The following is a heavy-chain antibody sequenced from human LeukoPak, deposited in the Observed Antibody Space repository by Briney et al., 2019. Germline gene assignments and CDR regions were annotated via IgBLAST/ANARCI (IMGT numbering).Heavy chain of an antibody. D-gene: IGHD6-25*01. V-gene: IGHV4-34*01. CDR1: GGSFSHYY. CDR3: SRGSDESKTGDY. J-gene: IGHJ4*02. CDR2: IHPSGST. Sequence: SETLSLTCAIYGGSFSHYYWSWIRQPPGKGLEWVGEIHPSGSTSFNPSLESRVSISKDTSKNQFSLKLTSVTAADTAVYYCSRGSDESKTGDYWGQGTLVTLSS.